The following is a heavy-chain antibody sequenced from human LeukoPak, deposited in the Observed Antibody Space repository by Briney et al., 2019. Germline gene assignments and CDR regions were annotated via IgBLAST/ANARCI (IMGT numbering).Heavy chain of an antibody. CDR2: ISYDGSNK. V-gene: IGHV3-30-3*01. D-gene: IGHD1/OR15-1a*01. Sequence: PGGSLRLSCAASGFTFSSYAMHWVRQAPGKGLEWVAVISYDGSNKYYADSVKGRFTISRDNAKNSLYLQMNSLRAEDTAVYYCARNRGHQQFDYWGQGTLVTVSS. CDR1: GFTFSSYA. J-gene: IGHJ4*02. CDR3: ARNRGHQQFDY.